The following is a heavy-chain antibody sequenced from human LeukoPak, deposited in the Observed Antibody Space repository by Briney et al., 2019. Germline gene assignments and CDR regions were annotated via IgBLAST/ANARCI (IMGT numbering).Heavy chain of an antibody. CDR1: GYSISSGYY. CDR3: AGSKSVRPYPIDY. V-gene: IGHV4-38-2*01. J-gene: IGHJ4*02. CDR2: IYHSGST. D-gene: IGHD1-1*01. Sequence: SETLSLTCAVSGYSISSGYYWGWIRQPPGKGLEWIGSIYHSGSTYYNPSLKSRVTISADTSKNQFSLKLSSVTAADTAVYYCAGSKSVRPYPIDYWGQGTLVTVSS.